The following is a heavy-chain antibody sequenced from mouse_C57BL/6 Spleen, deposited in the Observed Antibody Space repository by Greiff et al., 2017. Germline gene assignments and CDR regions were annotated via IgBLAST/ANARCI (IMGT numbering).Heavy chain of an antibody. V-gene: IGHV1-82*01. Sequence: VQLQQSGPELVKPGASVKISCKASGYAFSSSWMNWVKQRPGKGLEWIGRIYPGDGYTNYNGKFKGKATLTADKSSSTAYMQLSSLTSEDSAVYFCARSLRDWYFDVWGTGTTVTVSS. CDR2: IYPGDGYT. J-gene: IGHJ1*03. D-gene: IGHD1-1*01. CDR1: GYAFSSSW. CDR3: ARSLRDWYFDV.